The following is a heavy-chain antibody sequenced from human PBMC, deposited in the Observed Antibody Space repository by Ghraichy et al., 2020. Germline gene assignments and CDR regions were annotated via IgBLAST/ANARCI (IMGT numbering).Heavy chain of an antibody. CDR1: GFTFSNYW. D-gene: IGHD6-13*01. CDR2: IKQDGSEK. CDR3: AREFGSSTWYFFDY. V-gene: IGHV3-7*01. Sequence: GESLNISCAASGFTFSNYWMSWVRQAPGKGLEWVANIKQDGSEKYYVDSVKGRFTISRDNAKNSLYLQMNSLRAEDSAVYFCAREFGSSTWYFFDYWGQGTLVTVSS. J-gene: IGHJ4*02.